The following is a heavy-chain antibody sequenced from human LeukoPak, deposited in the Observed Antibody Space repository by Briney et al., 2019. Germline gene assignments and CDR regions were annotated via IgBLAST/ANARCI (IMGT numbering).Heavy chain of an antibody. V-gene: IGHV4-59*01. D-gene: IGHD6-13*01. J-gene: IGHJ4*02. CDR2: IYHSGST. CDR1: GDSISSYY. Sequence: PSETLSLTCTVSGDSISSYYWSWIRQPPGKGLEWIGYIYHSGSTNYNPSLKSRVTISADTSKDQFSLKLASVTAADTAVYYCATGYSSTWYYFDYWGQGTLVSVSS. CDR3: ATGYSSTWYYFDY.